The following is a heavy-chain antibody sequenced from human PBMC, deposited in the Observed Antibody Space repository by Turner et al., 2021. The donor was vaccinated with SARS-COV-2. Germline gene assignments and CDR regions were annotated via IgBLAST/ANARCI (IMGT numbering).Heavy chain of an antibody. CDR1: GFTVSSNY. Sequence: EVQLVKSGGGLIQPGGSLRLSCAASGFTVSSNYMSWVLQATGKGLEWVSVIYSGGSTYYADSVKGRFTISRDNSKNTLYLQMNSLRAEDTAVYYCARGHSSGWHQSGAFDIWGQGTMVTVSS. V-gene: IGHV3-53*01. CDR2: IYSGGST. D-gene: IGHD6-19*01. CDR3: ARGHSSGWHQSGAFDI. J-gene: IGHJ3*02.